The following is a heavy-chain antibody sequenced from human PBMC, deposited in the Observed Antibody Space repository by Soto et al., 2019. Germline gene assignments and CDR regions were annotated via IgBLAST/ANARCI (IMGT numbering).Heavy chain of an antibody. V-gene: IGHV1-2*04. CDR2: INPNTGNT. CDR3: ARAVSYCSGGSCSFAY. J-gene: IGHJ4*02. CDR1: GYTFSGHF. D-gene: IGHD2-15*01. Sequence: QVQLVQSGADLKKPGASVKVSCKTSGYTFSGHFLQWVRQAPGAGPEWMGWINPNTGNTKYGQKFGGWVTRTRDMPSSTAYMELTRLTVDDTAVYFCARAVSYCSGGSCSFAYWGQGSLVTVSS.